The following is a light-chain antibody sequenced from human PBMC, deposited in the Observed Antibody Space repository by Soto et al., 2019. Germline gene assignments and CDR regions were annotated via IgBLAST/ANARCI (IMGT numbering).Light chain of an antibody. V-gene: IGKV1-5*01. Sequence: DIQMTQSPSTLSASVGDRVTITCRANQSISSWLAWYQQKPGKAPKLLIYDASSLESGVPSRFSGSGSGTEFTLTISSLQPDDFATYYCQQYNSPWAFGQGTKVEIK. CDR3: QQYNSPWA. CDR1: QSISSW. J-gene: IGKJ1*01. CDR2: DAS.